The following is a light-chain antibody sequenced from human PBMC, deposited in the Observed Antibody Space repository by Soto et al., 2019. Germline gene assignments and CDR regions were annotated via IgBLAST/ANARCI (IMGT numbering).Light chain of an antibody. CDR3: QQRTNWPLT. V-gene: IGKV3-11*01. J-gene: IGKJ4*01. CDR2: DAS. Sequence: EIVLTQSPATLSLSPGERATLSCRASQTISSYLAWYQQKPGQAPRLLIYDASNRAAGIPARFSGFGSGTDFALTISSLAPEDVAIYYCQQRTNWPLTLGGGTNVEIK. CDR1: QTISSY.